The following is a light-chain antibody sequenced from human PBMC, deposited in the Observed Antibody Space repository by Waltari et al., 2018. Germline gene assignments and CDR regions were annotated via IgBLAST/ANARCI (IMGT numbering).Light chain of an antibody. V-gene: IGLV1-44*01. CDR3: AAWDDSLNGRWV. CDR2: RND. J-gene: IGLJ3*02. Sequence: QSVLTQPPSASGTPGQRVTISCSGTYSNIGNNVVNWYQQLPGTAPKLLIYRNDRRPSGGPDRFSGSKSGSSASLAIIGLHSEDEADYYCAAWDDSLNGRWVFGGGTKVTVL. CDR1: YSNIGNNV.